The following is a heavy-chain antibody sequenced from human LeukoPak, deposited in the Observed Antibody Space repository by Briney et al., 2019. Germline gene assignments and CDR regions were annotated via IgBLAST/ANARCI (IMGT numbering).Heavy chain of an antibody. CDR1: GGSISSGSYY. Sequence: PSQTLSLTCTVSGGSISSGSYYWGWIRQPPGKGLQWIGSVYHSGNAKYHPSFKSRATISADTSKNQFSLKLRSVTAPDTAMYYCAVSFGGYDEAFYWGQGTRVTVSS. CDR2: VYHSGNA. CDR3: AVSFGGYDEAFY. V-gene: IGHV4-39*07. D-gene: IGHD3-3*01. J-gene: IGHJ4*02.